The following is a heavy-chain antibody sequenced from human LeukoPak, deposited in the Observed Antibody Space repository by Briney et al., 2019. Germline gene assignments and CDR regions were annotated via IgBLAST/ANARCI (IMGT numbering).Heavy chain of an antibody. D-gene: IGHD1-26*01. CDR3: ARDGTGSFRWYFDY. CDR2: ISSGSSYI. Sequence: PGGSLRLSCGASGFSFSSSSMNWVRQAPGKGLEWVSSISSGSSYIYYADSVKGRFTISRDYAKNSLYLQINSLRAEDTAVYYCARDGTGSFRWYFDYWGQGTLVTVSS. V-gene: IGHV3-21*01. J-gene: IGHJ4*02. CDR1: GFSFSSSS.